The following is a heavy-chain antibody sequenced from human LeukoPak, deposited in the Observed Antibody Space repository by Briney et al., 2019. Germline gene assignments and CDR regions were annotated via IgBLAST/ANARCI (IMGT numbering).Heavy chain of an antibody. CDR2: MNRNRDTI. J-gene: IGHJ4*02. V-gene: IGHV3-9*01. D-gene: IGHD5-12*01. CDR3: AKDVSQWLLPVVFEY. CDR1: GFSIGDYA. Sequence: GGSLRLSCVASGFSIGDYAMHWVRQAPGKGLEWVSGMNRNRDTIAYAESVKGRFTISRDNAKNSLYLQMNRLRPEDTAFYYCAKDVSQWLLPVVFEYWGQGALVTVSS.